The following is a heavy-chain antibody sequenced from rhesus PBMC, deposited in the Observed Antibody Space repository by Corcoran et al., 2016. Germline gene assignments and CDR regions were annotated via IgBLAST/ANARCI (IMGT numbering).Heavy chain of an antibody. CDR3: TSVMIGSSYRGGLDS. Sequence: EVQLVESGGGLVQPGGSLRLSCAASGFTFSSYGMSWVRQAPGKGLEWVSSISSASSYIYYADSVKGRFTISRDNAKNSLSLQMNSLRAEDTAVYYCTSVMIGSSYRGGLDSWGQGVVVTVSS. CDR2: ISSASSYI. CDR1: GFTFSSYG. D-gene: IGHD4-29*01. V-gene: IGHV3S16*01. J-gene: IGHJ6*01.